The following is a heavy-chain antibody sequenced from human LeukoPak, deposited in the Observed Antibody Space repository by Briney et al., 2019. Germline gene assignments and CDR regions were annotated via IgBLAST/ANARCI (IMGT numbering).Heavy chain of an antibody. CDR1: GFTFTSYD. Sequence: PGGFLRLSCAASGFTFTSYDMSWVRQAPGKGLDWVSAISTSGGDTYYADSVKGRFTISRDNSKNTLYLQMNSLRAEDSAVYYCAKPRRSGGSYSSLDYWGQGTLVTVSS. CDR3: AKPRRSGGSYSSLDY. D-gene: IGHD1-26*01. V-gene: IGHV3-23*01. J-gene: IGHJ4*02. CDR2: ISTSGGDT.